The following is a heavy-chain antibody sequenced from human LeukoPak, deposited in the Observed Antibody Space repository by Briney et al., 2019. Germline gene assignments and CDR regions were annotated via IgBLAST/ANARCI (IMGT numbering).Heavy chain of an antibody. CDR2: IRYDGSNK. CDR3: AKDGGVQGYYYYYMDV. J-gene: IGHJ6*03. Sequence: PGGSLRLPCAASGFTFSSYGMHWVRQAPGKGLEWVAFIRYDGSNKYYADSVKGRFTISRDNSKNTLYLQMNSLRAEDTAVYYCAKDGGVQGYYYYYMDVWGKGTTVTISS. CDR1: GFTFSSYG. V-gene: IGHV3-30*02. D-gene: IGHD3-3*01.